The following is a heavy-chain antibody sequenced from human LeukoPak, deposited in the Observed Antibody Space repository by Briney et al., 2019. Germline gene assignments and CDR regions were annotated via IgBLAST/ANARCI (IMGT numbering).Heavy chain of an antibody. D-gene: IGHD3-10*01. CDR1: GFIFTDYW. Sequence: GGSLRLSCAASGFIFTDYWMYWVRQAPGRGLAWVANIKEDGSEKNYVDSVKGRFTISRDNSKNTLYLQMNSLRAEDTAVYYCARDPPDYYGSGSYLGYGMDVWAKGPRSPSP. CDR2: IKEDGSEK. V-gene: IGHV3-7*03. J-gene: IGHJ6*02. CDR3: ARDPPDYYGSGSYLGYGMDV.